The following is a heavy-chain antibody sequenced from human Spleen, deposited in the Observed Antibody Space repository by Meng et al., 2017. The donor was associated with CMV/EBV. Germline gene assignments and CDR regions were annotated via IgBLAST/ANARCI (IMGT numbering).Heavy chain of an antibody. CDR1: GFTFSSYA. J-gene: IGHJ4*02. CDR2: ISGSGGST. Sequence: GESLKITCAASGFTFSSYAMSWVRQAPGKGLEWVSAISGSGGSTYYADRVKGRFTISRDNSKNTLYLQMNSLRAEDTVVYYCAKDLSWGGGWSQWGQGTLVTVSS. V-gene: IGHV3-23*01. D-gene: IGHD2-15*01. CDR3: AKDLSWGGGWSQ.